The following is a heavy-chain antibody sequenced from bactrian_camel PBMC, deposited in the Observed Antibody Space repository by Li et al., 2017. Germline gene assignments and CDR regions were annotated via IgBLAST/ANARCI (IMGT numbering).Heavy chain of an antibody. Sequence: VQLVESGGDLVQPGGTLRLSCVTSGFTFGSHFIHWIRQAHGKGLEWVSTINSRGGTTYYADSVKGRFTISRDNAKDTVYLRMNSLKPDDTAVYYCVRDLMGRSCYWGQGTQVTVS. J-gene: IGHJ4*01. CDR3: VRDLMGRSCY. CDR2: INSRGGTT. CDR1: GFTFGSHF. D-gene: IGHD3*01. V-gene: IGHV3S40*01.